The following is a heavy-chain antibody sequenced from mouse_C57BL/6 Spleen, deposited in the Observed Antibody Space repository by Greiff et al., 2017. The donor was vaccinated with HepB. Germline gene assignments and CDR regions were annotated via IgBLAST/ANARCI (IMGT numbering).Heavy chain of an antibody. Sequence: VKLMESGPGLVQPSQSLSITCTVSGFSLTSYGVHWVRQSPGKGLEWLGVIWRGGSTDYNAAFMSRLSITKDNSKSQVFFKMNSLQADDTAIYYCAKNPNYGSSYWYFDVWGTGTTVTVSS. J-gene: IGHJ1*03. CDR2: IWRGGST. CDR1: GFSLTSYG. V-gene: IGHV2-5*01. CDR3: AKNPNYGSSYWYFDV. D-gene: IGHD1-1*01.